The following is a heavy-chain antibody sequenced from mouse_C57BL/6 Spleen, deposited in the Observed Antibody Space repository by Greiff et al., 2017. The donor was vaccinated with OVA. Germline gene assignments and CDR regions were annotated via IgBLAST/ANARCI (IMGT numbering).Heavy chain of an antibody. D-gene: IGHD2-14*01. Sequence: EVHLVESGAGLVKPGGSLKLSCAASGFTFSSYAMSWVRQTPEKRLEWVAYISSGGDYIYYADTVKGRFTISRDNARNTLYLQMSSLKSEDTAMYYCTRDREGYYFDYWGQGTTLTVSS. V-gene: IGHV5-9-1*02. CDR1: GFTFSSYA. CDR2: ISSGGDYI. CDR3: TRDREGYYFDY. J-gene: IGHJ2*01.